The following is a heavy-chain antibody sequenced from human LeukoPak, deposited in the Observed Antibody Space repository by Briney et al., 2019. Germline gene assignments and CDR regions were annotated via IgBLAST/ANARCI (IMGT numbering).Heavy chain of an antibody. V-gene: IGHV3-11*03. CDR3: ARHGSRGYDYVWGSYRSPDGDDAFDI. D-gene: IGHD3-16*02. CDR1: GFTLSDYY. Sequence: GGSLRLSCAASGFTLSDYYMSWIRQAPGKGLEWVSYISSSSSYTNYADSVKGRFTISRDNAKNSLYLQMNSLRAEDTAVYYCARHGSRGYDYVWGSYRSPDGDDAFDIWGQGTMVTVSS. J-gene: IGHJ3*02. CDR2: ISSSSSYT.